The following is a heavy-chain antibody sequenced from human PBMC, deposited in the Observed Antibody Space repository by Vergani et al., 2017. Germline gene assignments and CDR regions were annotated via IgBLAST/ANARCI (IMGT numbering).Heavy chain of an antibody. J-gene: IGHJ4*02. D-gene: IGHD5-24*01. V-gene: IGHV4-30-2*01. Sequence: QLQLQESGSGLVKPSQTLSLPCAVSGGSISSGGYSWSWLRQPPGKGLEWIGYIYHSGSTYYNPALKSRVTISVDRSKNQFSLKLSSVTAADRAVYYCAGCRDGYNYEDYWGQGTLVTVSS. CDR2: IYHSGST. CDR1: GGSISSGGYS. CDR3: AGCRDGYNYEDY.